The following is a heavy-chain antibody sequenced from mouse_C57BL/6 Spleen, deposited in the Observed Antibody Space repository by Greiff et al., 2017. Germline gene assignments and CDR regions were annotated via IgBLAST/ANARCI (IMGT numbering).Heavy chain of an antibody. Sequence: VQLQQPGAELVKPGASVKLSCKASGYTFTSYWMHWVKQRPGQGLEWIGDIYPGSGSTNYNEKFKSKATLTVDTSSSTAYMQLSSLTSEDSAVYYCATYDYDVNYWGQGTTLTVSS. D-gene: IGHD2-4*01. J-gene: IGHJ2*01. CDR3: ATYDYDVNY. CDR1: GYTFTSYW. V-gene: IGHV1-55*01. CDR2: IYPGSGST.